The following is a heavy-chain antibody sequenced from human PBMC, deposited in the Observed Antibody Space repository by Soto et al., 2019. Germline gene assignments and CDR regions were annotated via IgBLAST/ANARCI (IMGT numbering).Heavy chain of an antibody. CDR3: ARDFRYQLLFTRYYYYYYGMDV. CDR2: INSDGSST. Sequence: GGSLRLSCAASGFTFSSYWMHWVRQAPGKGLVWVSRINSDGSSTSYADSVKGRFTISRDNAKNTLYLQMNSLRAEDTAVYYCARDFRYQLLFTRYYYYYYGMDVWGQGATVTVSS. CDR1: GFTFSSYW. J-gene: IGHJ6*02. D-gene: IGHD2-2*01. V-gene: IGHV3-74*01.